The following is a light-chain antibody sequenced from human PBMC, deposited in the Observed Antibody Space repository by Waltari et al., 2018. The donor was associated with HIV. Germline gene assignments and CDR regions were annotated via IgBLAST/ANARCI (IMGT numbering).Light chain of an antibody. J-gene: IGLJ2*01. V-gene: IGLV2-14*01. CDR1: SSDVGGYNY. Sequence: QSALTQPASVSGSPGQSITISCTGTSSDVGGYNYVSWYQQHPGKAPKLMIYDVSTRPSGVSNRFAGPKAGNAASLTISGLQAEDEADYYGSSYTISSTLVFGGGTKLTVL. CDR2: DVS. CDR3: SSYTISSTLV.